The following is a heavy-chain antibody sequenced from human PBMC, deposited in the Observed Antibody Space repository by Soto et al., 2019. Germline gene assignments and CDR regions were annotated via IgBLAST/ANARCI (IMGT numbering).Heavy chain of an antibody. D-gene: IGHD4-17*01. V-gene: IGHV4-59*07. CDR1: GGSIKDNY. Sequence: QVQLQEAGPGMVRPSDTLSLTCAVSGGSIKDNYWNWIRQSPGTGLEWIGYIYHSGNTNYNPSLKGRVTLSLDTSNNRVSLKLNSVAAADTAVYYCARGGVYGDYDWYFDLWGHGTLVTVSS. CDR2: IYHSGNT. CDR3: ARGGVYGDYDWYFDL. J-gene: IGHJ2*01.